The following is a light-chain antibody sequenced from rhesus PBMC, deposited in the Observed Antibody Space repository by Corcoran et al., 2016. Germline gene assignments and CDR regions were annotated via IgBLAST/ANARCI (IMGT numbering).Light chain of an antibody. J-gene: IGLJ1*01. V-gene: IGLV2-13*02. CDR2: EVS. Sequence: QAALTQSPSVSVSPGQSVTISCTGTSSDIGGYNRVSWYQQHPGKAPKLMIYEVSKRPSGVSDRFSGSKSGNTASLTISGLQAEDEADYYCSSYASSSAYIFGSGTRLTV. CDR1: SSDIGGYNR. CDR3: SSYASSSAYI.